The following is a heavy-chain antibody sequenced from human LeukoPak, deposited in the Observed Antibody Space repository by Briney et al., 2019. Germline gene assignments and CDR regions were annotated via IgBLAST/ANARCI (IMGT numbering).Heavy chain of an antibody. J-gene: IGHJ3*01. Sequence: GGSLRLSCAASGFTVSSNYMSWVRQAPGKGLEWVSVIYTGGSTYYADSVKGRFTISRDISKNTLYLQMNNLRVEDTAVYYCARVNRYYGSGTYYHDAFDVWGRGTMVTVSS. CDR2: IYTGGST. V-gene: IGHV3-66*01. CDR1: GFTVSSNY. CDR3: ARVNRYYGSGTYYHDAFDV. D-gene: IGHD3-10*01.